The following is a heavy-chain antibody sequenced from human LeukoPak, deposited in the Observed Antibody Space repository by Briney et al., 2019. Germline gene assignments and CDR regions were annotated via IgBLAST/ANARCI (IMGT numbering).Heavy chain of an antibody. J-gene: IGHJ4*02. Sequence: GGSLRLSCAASGFTFSSYSMNWVRQAPGKGLEWVSYISSSSSTIYYADSVKGRFTISRDNAKNSLYLQMNSLRAEDTAVYYCARVAVRDMGDFWSGYYSEKVAYDYWGQGTLVTVSS. CDR2: ISSSSSTI. D-gene: IGHD3-3*01. V-gene: IGHV3-48*01. CDR1: GFTFSSYS. CDR3: ARVAVRDMGDFWSGYYSEKVAYDY.